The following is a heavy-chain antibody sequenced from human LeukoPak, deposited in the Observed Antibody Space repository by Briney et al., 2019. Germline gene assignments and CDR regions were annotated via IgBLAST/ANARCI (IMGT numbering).Heavy chain of an antibody. CDR2: IYPDDSDT. Sequence: GESLKISCKGSGYSFGNRWIGWVRQMPGKGLEWMGIIYPDDSDTIYSPSFEGQVTISADKSISTAYLQWSSLKASDTAMYYCARGAYSSGSYYNYYGMDVWGQGTTVTVSS. CDR3: ARGAYSSGSYYNYYGMDV. J-gene: IGHJ6*02. V-gene: IGHV5-51*01. D-gene: IGHD3-10*01. CDR1: GYSFGNRW.